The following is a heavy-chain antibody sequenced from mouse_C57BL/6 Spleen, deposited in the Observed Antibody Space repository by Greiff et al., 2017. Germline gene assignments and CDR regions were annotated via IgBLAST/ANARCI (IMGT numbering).Heavy chain of an antibody. V-gene: IGHV5-4*03. J-gene: IGHJ2*01. CDR3: ARQKGLYYGYDRYYFDY. CDR1: GFTFSSYA. D-gene: IGHD2-2*01. CDR2: ISDGGSYT. Sequence: EVKVVESGGGLVKPGGSLKLSCAASGFTFSSYAMSWVRQTPEKRLEWVATISDGGSYTYYPDNVKGRFTISRDNAKNNLYLQMSHLKSEDTAMYYCARQKGLYYGYDRYYFDYWGQGTTLTVSS.